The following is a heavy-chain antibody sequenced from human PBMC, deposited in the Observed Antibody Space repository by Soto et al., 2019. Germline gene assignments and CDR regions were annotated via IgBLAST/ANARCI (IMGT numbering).Heavy chain of an antibody. J-gene: IGHJ3*02. CDR3: AKDIRVRGVIITNVHYFQAAADDAFDI. Sequence: GGSLRLSCAASGFTFDDYAMHWVRQAPGKGLEWVSGISWNSGSIGYADSVKGRFTISRDNAKNSLYLQMNSLRAEDTALYYCAKDIRVRGVIITNVHYFQAAADDAFDIWGQGTMVTVSS. D-gene: IGHD3-10*01. CDR1: GFTFDDYA. CDR2: ISWNSGSI. V-gene: IGHV3-9*01.